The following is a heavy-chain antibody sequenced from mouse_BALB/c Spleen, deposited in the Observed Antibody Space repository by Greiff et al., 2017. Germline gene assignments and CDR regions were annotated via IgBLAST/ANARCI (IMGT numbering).Heavy chain of an antibody. CDR2: INPSDSYT. Sequence: VQLQQPGAELVRPGASVKLSCKASGYTFTSYWINWVKQRPGQGLEWIGNINPSDSYTNYNQKFKDKATLTVDKSSSTAYMQLSSPTSEDTAVYYCTNYYDYDGYAMDYWGQGTSVTVSS. CDR3: TNYYDYDGYAMDY. D-gene: IGHD2-4*01. V-gene: IGHV1-69*02. J-gene: IGHJ4*01. CDR1: GYTFTSYW.